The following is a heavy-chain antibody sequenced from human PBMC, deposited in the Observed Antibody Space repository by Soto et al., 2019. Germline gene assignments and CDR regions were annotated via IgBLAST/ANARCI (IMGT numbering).Heavy chain of an antibody. CDR1: GYGFTTYG. J-gene: IGHJ4*02. CDR3: ARGRYGDY. CDR2: ISAHNGNT. Sequence: QVHLEQSGAEVKKPGASVKVSCKGSGYGFTTYGITWVRQAPGQGLEWMAWISAHNGNTNYAQKLQGRVTVTRDTSTGTAYMELRGLRSDDTAVYYCARGRYGDYWGQGALVTVSS. V-gene: IGHV1-18*01. D-gene: IGHD1-1*01.